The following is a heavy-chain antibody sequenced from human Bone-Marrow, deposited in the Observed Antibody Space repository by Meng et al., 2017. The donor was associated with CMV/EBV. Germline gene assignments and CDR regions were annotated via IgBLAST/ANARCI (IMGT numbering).Heavy chain of an antibody. CDR1: GFTFSSYS. J-gene: IGHJ6*02. CDR2: ISSSSSYI. V-gene: IGHV3-21*01. Sequence: GESLKISCAASGFTFSSYSMNWVRQAPGKGLEWVSSISSSSSYIYYADSVKGRFTISRDNAKNSLYLQMNSLRAEDTAVYYCAKESSSDYYGKHYYYGMDVWGQGTTVTVSS. CDR3: AKESSSDYYGKHYYYGMDV. D-gene: IGHD3-22*01.